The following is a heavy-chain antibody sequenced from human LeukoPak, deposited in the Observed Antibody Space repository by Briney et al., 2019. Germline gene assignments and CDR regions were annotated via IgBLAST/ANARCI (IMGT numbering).Heavy chain of an antibody. V-gene: IGHV4-59*01. D-gene: IGHD6-13*01. CDR2: VYYSGST. CDR1: GGSISSYY. Sequence: SETLSLTCNVSGGSISSYYWSWIRQPPGKGLEWIGYVYYSGSTNYNPSLKSRITISVGTSKNQFSLKMTSVTAADTAVYYCARDLWGAAAGYFDYWGQGTLVTVSS. J-gene: IGHJ4*02. CDR3: ARDLWGAAAGYFDY.